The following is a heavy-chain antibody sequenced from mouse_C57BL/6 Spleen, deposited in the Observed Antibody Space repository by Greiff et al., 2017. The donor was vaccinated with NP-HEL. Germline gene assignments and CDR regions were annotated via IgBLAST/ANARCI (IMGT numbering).Heavy chain of an antibody. CDR3: ARGDGYTLYAMDY. V-gene: IGHV1-26*01. CDR1: GYTFTDYY. J-gene: IGHJ4*01. D-gene: IGHD2-3*01. Sequence: VQLQQSGPELVKPGASVKISCKASGYTFTDYYMNWVKQSHGKSLEWIGDINPNNGGTSYNQKFKGKATLTVDKSSSTAYMELRSLTSEDSAVYYCARGDGYTLYAMDYWGQGTSVTVSS. CDR2: INPNNGGT.